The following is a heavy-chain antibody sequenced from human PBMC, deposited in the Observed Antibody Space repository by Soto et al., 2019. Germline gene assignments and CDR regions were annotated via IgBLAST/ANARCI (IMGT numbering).Heavy chain of an antibody. J-gene: IGHJ5*02. CDR2: ISGSGGST. Sequence: PGGSLRLSCAASGFTFSSYAMSWVRQAPGRGLEWVSAISGSGGSTYYADSVKGRFTISRDNSKNTLYLQMNSLRAEDTAVYYCAKDLLGEDWFDPWGQGTLVTVSS. D-gene: IGHD3-16*01. V-gene: IGHV3-23*01. CDR1: GFTFSSYA. CDR3: AKDLLGEDWFDP.